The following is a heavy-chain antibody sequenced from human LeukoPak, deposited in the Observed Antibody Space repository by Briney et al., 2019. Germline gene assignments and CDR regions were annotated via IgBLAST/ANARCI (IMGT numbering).Heavy chain of an antibody. V-gene: IGHV3-23*01. CDR3: AKAPDFWSGYYNWFDP. J-gene: IGHJ5*02. Sequence: GGSLRLSCAASGVTFSRYAMSWVRQAPGKGLEWVSAISESGTGTYYADSVKGRFTISRDNSKNTLYLQMNSLRAEDTAVYYCAKAPDFWSGYYNWFDPWGQGTLVTVSS. CDR1: GVTFSRYA. D-gene: IGHD3-3*01. CDR2: ISESGTGT.